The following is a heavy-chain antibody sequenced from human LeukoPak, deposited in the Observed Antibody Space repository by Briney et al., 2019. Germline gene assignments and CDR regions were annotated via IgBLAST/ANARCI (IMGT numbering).Heavy chain of an antibody. CDR2: IDFSGSVI. CDR3: ARGRGLSGSYYAFDI. CDR1: EFIFSSYE. D-gene: IGHD3-10*01. J-gene: IGHJ3*02. Sequence: PGGSLRLSCAASEFIFSSYEMNWVRQAPGKGPKWVSYIDFSGSVIHYADSVKGRFTISRDNAKNSVYVQMNSLRAEDTAVYYCARGRGLSGSYYAFDIWGQGTMVTVSS. V-gene: IGHV3-48*03.